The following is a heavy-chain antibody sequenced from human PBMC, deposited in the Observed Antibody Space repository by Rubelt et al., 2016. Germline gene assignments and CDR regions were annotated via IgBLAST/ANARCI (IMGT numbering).Heavy chain of an antibody. CDR1: GGSISSGGYY. Sequence: QVQLQESGPGLVKPSQTLSLTCTVSGGSISSGGYYWSWIRQHPGKGLEWIGYIYYSGSTYYNPSLKSRVTISVDTSKNQFSLKLSSVTAADTAVYYCARSRSRAYGSSGYYSVDYWGQGTLVTVSS. CDR2: IYYSGST. V-gene: IGHV4-31*03. J-gene: IGHJ4*02. D-gene: IGHD3-22*01. CDR3: ARSRSRAYGSSGYYSVDY.